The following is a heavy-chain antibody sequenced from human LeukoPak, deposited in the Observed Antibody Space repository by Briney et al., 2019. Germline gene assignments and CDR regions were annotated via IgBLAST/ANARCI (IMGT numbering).Heavy chain of an antibody. CDR3: AREAYGSGQRYSDF. D-gene: IGHD6-19*01. V-gene: IGHV3-74*03. Sequence: GGSLRLSCAASGFTFSGYWMHWVRQVPGKGLVWVSRINDGGSYTTYADSVEGRFTIFRDNAKNTLYLRMSSLRAEDTAMYFCAREAYGSGQRYSDFWGQGTLVTVSS. J-gene: IGHJ4*02. CDR1: GFTFSGYW. CDR2: INDGGSYT.